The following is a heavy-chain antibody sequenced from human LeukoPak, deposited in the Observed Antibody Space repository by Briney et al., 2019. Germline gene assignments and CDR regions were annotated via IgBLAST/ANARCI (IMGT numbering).Heavy chain of an antibody. V-gene: IGHV3-7*01. CDR2: IKDDGRQK. D-gene: IGHD1-26*01. CDR3: ARDDGRGWAH. CDR1: GFTFRNDW. J-gene: IGHJ4*02. Sequence: PGGSLRLSCAASGFTFRNDWMTWVRQAPGKGLEWVANIKDDGRQKYYVDSVKGRFAISRDNAKNSLALQMNSLRAEDTAVYYCARDDGRGWAHWGQGTLVTVSS.